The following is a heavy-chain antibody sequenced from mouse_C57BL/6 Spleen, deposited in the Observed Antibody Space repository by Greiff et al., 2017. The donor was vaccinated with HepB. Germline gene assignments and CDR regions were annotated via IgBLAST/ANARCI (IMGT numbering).Heavy chain of an antibody. CDR2: IYPGDGDT. CDR3: ARKGTVVASSPYWYFDV. Sequence: VQLQQSGPELVKPGASVKISCKASGYAFSSSWMNWVKQRPGKGLEWIGRIYPGDGDTNYNGKFKGKATLTADKSSSTAYMQLSSLTSEDSAVYFCARKGTVVASSPYWYFDVWGTGTTVTVSS. V-gene: IGHV1-82*01. CDR1: GYAFSSSW. J-gene: IGHJ1*03. D-gene: IGHD1-1*01.